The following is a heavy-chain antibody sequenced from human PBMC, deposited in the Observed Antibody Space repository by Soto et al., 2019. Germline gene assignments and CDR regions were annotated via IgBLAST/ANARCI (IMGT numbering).Heavy chain of an antibody. CDR3: TSRDPGTSVDY. J-gene: IGHJ4*02. Sequence: TSETLSLTSTVSGGSCTSNDGWTLFRPPPGQGLEWIGEIYRTGSTNYNPSLKSRVTISLDKSENQFSLKVTSLTAADTAVYYCTSRDPGTSVDYWGQGTVVTVSS. V-gene: IGHV4-4*02. D-gene: IGHD1-7*01. CDR1: GGSCTSNDG. CDR2: IYRTGST.